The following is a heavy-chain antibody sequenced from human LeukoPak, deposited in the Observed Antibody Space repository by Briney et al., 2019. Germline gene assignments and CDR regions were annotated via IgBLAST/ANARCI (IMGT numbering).Heavy chain of an antibody. D-gene: IGHD3-10*01. V-gene: IGHV3-30*02. CDR2: IRYDGSNK. CDR1: GFTFSNYG. Sequence: DPGGSLRLSCAASGFTFSNYGMHWVRQAPGKGLEWVAFIRYDGSNKCYADSVKGRFTISRDNSKNTLYLQMNSLRAEETAEYYCARARKSGGITMIRGVKDRGWFDPWGQGTLVTVSS. CDR3: ARARKSGGITMIRGVKDRGWFDP. J-gene: IGHJ5*02.